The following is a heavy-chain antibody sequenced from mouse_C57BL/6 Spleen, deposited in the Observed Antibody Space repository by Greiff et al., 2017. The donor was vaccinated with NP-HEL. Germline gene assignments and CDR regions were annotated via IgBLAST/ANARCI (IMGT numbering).Heavy chain of an antibody. V-gene: IGHV1-18*01. J-gene: IGHJ1*03. Sequence: VQLQQSGPELVKPGASVKIPCKASGYTFTDYNMDWVKQSHGKSLEWIGDINPNNGGTIYNQKFKGKATLTVDKSSSTAYMELRSLRSEDTAVYYCARRYDYDWYFDVWGTGTTVTVSS. CDR2: INPNNGGT. CDR1: GYTFTDYN. D-gene: IGHD2-4*01. CDR3: ARRYDYDWYFDV.